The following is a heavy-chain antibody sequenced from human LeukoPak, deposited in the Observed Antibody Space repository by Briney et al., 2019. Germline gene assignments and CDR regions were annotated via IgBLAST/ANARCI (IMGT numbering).Heavy chain of an antibody. CDR3: TSYDDSSDLWGY. CDR2: MRSKTQNYAT. CDR1: GFTFSDSG. Sequence: PGGSLRLSCAASGFTFSDSGMHWVRQAPGKGLECVGRMRSKTQNYATAYAASVKGRFTISRDDSKNTAFLQMNSLKTEDTAVYYCTSYDDSSDLWGYWGQGTLVTVSS. D-gene: IGHD3-22*01. V-gene: IGHV3-73*01. J-gene: IGHJ4*02.